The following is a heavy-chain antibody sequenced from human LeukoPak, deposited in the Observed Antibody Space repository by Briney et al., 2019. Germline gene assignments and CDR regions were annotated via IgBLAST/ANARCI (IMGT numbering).Heavy chain of an antibody. Sequence: ASVKVSGKACGYTFTSSDINWVRQAAGQGLEWMGWINPNSGRTGYAQKFQGRVTMSANTSISTAYMELGSLRFDDTAVYYCARGRSGLAAAGTYDYWGQGTLITVSS. CDR2: INPNSGRT. CDR1: GYTFTSSD. V-gene: IGHV1-8*01. J-gene: IGHJ4*02. CDR3: ARGRSGLAAAGTYDY. D-gene: IGHD6-25*01.